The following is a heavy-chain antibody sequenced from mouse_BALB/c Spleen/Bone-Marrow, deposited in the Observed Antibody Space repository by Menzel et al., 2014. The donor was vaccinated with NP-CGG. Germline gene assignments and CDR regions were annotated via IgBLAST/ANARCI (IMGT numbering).Heavy chain of an antibody. CDR3: AREGGYYDAMDY. J-gene: IGHJ4*01. V-gene: IGHV1S29*02. CDR1: GYTFTDYN. D-gene: IGHD2-2*01. Sequence: EVKLVESGPELVKPGASVKISCKASGYTFTDYNMQWVKQSLGKIFEWIGYIYPYNGGTGYNQKFRSKATLTVDSSSSTAYMELRSLTSEDSAVYYCAREGGYYDAMDYWGQGTSVTVSS. CDR2: IYPYNGGT.